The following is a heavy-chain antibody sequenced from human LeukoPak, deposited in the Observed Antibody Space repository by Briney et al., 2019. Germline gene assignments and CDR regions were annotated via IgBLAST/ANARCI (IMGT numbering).Heavy chain of an antibody. J-gene: IGHJ4*02. V-gene: IGHV1-46*01. CDR2: INPSGGST. CDR3: ARSYSGTYYAESGVDY. D-gene: IGHD1-26*01. CDR1: GYTFINHY. Sequence: ASVKVSCKASGYTFINHYMHWVRQAPGQGLEWMGIINPSGGSTRYAQKFQGRVTTTRDTSTSTVYMELSSRRSEDTAVYYCARSYSGTYYAESGVDYWGQGTLVTVSS.